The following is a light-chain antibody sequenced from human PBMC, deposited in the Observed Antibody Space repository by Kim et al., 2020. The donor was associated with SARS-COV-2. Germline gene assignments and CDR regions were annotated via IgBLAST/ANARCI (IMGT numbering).Light chain of an antibody. V-gene: IGLV1-47*01. J-gene: IGLJ3*02. CDR2: TND. CDR1: SSNVGSQS. CDR3: ASWDDSVNEWL. Sequence: QSALTQPPSASGTPGQRVTISCSGTSSNVGSQSVYWYQQLPGTAPRLVIYTNDRRPAGVPDRFSGSKSATSASLAISGLRSGDEADYYCASWDDSVNEWLFGGWTKLTVL.